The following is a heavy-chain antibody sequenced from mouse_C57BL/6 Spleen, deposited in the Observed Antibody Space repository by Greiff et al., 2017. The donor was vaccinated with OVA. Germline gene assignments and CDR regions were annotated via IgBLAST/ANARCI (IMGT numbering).Heavy chain of an antibody. CDR3: AKVPTVTPCDY. CDR1: GYAFSSYW. D-gene: IGHD1-1*01. CDR2: LYPGDGDT. J-gene: IGHJ2*01. V-gene: IGHV1-80*01. Sequence: VQLQQSGAELVKPGASVKISCKASGYAFSSYWMNWVKQRPGKGLEWIGQLYPGDGDTNYKGKFKGKATLTADKSSSPAYMQLSSLTSEDSAVYFCAKVPTVTPCDYWGQGTTLTVSS.